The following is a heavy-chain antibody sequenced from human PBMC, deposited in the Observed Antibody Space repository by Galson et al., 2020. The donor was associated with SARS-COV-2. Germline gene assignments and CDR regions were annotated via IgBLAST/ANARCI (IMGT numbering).Heavy chain of an antibody. J-gene: IGHJ4*02. D-gene: IGHD5-18*01. CDR1: GFSFRDYA. V-gene: IGHV3-23*01. Sequence: GESLKISCESSGFSFRDYALGWVRQAPGKGLEWVSSISVSGASTYYADSVQGRFTISRDKSKNTLYLEMHGLRADDAAVYFCARDAAMVKYYFDMWGQGTLVSVSS. CDR2: ISVSGAST. CDR3: ARDAAMVKYYFDM.